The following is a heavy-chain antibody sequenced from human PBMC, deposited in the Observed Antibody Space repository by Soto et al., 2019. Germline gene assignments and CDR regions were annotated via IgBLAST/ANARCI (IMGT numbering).Heavy chain of an antibody. CDR3: AKGGLWNAVVDY. D-gene: IGHD1-1*01. CDR1: GFTFSSYA. J-gene: IGHJ4*02. V-gene: IGHV3-23*01. CDR2: ISGSGGST. Sequence: EVLLLESGGGLVQPVGSLRLSCAASGFTFSSYAMSWVSQAPGKGLEWVSAISGSGGSTYYADPVKCRFTISRDNSKNTRYLQMNSLKADDTAVDYFAKGGLWNAVVDYWGQGALVTVSA.